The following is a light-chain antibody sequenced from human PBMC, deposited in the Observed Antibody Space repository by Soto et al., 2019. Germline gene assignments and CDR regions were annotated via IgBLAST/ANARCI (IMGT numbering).Light chain of an antibody. Sequence: EIVMKQSPASLSVSPGERVTLSCRAGQGVTTNFAWYQQKSGQSPRLLIYDVSTRATGVPARFSGSGSGTDFTLTISSLEPEDFAVYYCQQRSNWPRTFGQGTRLEI. CDR2: DVS. J-gene: IGKJ5*01. V-gene: IGKV3-11*01. CDR1: QGVTTN. CDR3: QQRSNWPRT.